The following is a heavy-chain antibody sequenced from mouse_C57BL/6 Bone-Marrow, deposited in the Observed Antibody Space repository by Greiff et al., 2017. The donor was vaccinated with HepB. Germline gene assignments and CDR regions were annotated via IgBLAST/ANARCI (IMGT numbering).Heavy chain of an antibody. V-gene: IGHV3-6*01. CDR3: ARDGLDWDDY. Sequence: DVQLQESGPGLVKPSQSLSLTCSVTGYSITSGYYWNWIRQFPGNKLEWMGYISYDGSNNYNPSLKNRISITRDTSKNQFFLKLNSVTTEDTATYYCARDGLDWDDYWGQGTTLTVSS. J-gene: IGHJ2*01. CDR1: GYSITSGYY. D-gene: IGHD4-1*01. CDR2: ISYDGSN.